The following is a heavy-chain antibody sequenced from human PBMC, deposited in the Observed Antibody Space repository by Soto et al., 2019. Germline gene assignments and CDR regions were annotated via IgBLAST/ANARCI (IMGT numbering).Heavy chain of an antibody. CDR3: AKDLPRIAVAGQLYYYYGMDV. J-gene: IGHJ6*02. Sequence: GGSLRLSCAASGFTFSSYGMHWVRQAPGKGLEWVAVISYDGSNKYYADSVKGRFTTSRDNSKNTLYLQMNSLRAEDTAVYYCAKDLPRIAVAGQLYYYYGMDVWGQGTTVTVSS. V-gene: IGHV3-30*18. D-gene: IGHD6-19*01. CDR1: GFTFSSYG. CDR2: ISYDGSNK.